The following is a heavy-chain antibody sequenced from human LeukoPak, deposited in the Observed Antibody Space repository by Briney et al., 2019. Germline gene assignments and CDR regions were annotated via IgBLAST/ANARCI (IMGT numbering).Heavy chain of an antibody. CDR3: ARVDNIVVVPAASYYFDY. CDR2: INWNGGST. Sequence: PGGSLRLSCAASGFTFDDYGMSWVRQAPGKGLEWVSGINWNGGSTGYADSVKDRFTISRDNAKNSLYLQMNSLRAEDTALYYCARVDNIVVVPAASYYFDYWGQGTLVTVSS. CDR1: GFTFDDYG. D-gene: IGHD2-2*01. V-gene: IGHV3-20*04. J-gene: IGHJ4*02.